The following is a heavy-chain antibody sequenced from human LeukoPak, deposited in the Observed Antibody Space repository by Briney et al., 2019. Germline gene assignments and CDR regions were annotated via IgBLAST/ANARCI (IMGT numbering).Heavy chain of an antibody. D-gene: IGHD3-16*01. Sequence: PGGSLRLSCAASGFTFSSYETNWVRQAPGKGLEWLSYISSSGTTIKYADSVKGRFTISRDNAKNSLYLQVNSLRAEDTAVYYCARIMITGTTSDYWGQGTLVTVSS. CDR3: ARIMITGTTSDY. CDR1: GFTFSSYE. V-gene: IGHV3-48*03. CDR2: ISSSGTTI. J-gene: IGHJ4*02.